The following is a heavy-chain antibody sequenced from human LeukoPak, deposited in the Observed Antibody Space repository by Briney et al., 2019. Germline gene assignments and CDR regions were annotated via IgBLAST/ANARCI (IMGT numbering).Heavy chain of an antibody. CDR3: ARVDGGGWFDP. CDR2: MNPNSGNT. J-gene: IGHJ5*02. Sequence: ASVKVSCKASGGTFSSYAISWVRQATGQGLEWMGWMNPNSGNTGYAQKFQGRVTMTRNTSISTAYMELSSLRSEDTAVYYCARVDGGGWFDPWGQGTLVTVSS. V-gene: IGHV1-8*02. D-gene: IGHD3-16*01. CDR1: GGTFSSYA.